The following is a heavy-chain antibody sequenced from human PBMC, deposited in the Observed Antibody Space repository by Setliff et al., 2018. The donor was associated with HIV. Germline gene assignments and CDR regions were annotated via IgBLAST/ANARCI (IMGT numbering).Heavy chain of an antibody. CDR1: GVSINRTDHY. D-gene: IGHD2-21*01. CDR3: ARAPVAGADWFDP. J-gene: IGHJ5*02. V-gene: IGHV4-39*01. CDR2: VSQSGST. Sequence: PSETLSLTCSVSGVSINRTDHYWGWIRQSPGKRLEWIGSVSQSGSTYYNPSLKSRITISVDRSKNLFSLKLISVTAPDQGVYYCARAPVAGADWFDPWGLGTLVTVSS.